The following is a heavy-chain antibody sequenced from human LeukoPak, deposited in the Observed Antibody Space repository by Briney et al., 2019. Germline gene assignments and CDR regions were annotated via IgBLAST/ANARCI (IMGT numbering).Heavy chain of an antibody. J-gene: IGHJ4*02. V-gene: IGHV3-30*18. CDR3: AKCYDILTGYCDY. CDR1: GFTFSSYG. CDR2: ISYDGSNK. D-gene: IGHD3-9*01. Sequence: GGSLRLSCAASGFTFSSYGMRWVRQAPGKGLEWVAVISYDGSNKYYADSVEGRFTTSRDNSKNTLYLQMNSLRAEDTAVYYCAKCYDILTGYCDYWGQGTLVTVSS.